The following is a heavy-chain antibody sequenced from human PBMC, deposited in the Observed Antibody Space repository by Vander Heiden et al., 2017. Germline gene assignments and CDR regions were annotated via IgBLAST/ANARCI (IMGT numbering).Heavy chain of an antibody. J-gene: IGHJ5*02. CDR3: AAPLLDTLFAASA. V-gene: IGHV3-30*03. CDR2: ISYDGSSE. D-gene: IGHD2-2*02. CDR1: RFIFRSFG. Sequence: QVQLVEPGGGMVQPGRSLRLSCEASRFIFRSFGMHWVRQAPGKGLEWVALISYDGSSEYYADSVKGRFTISRDNSKNTLYLEMNSLRPEDTAVYYCAAPLLDTLFAASAWGQGTLVTVSS.